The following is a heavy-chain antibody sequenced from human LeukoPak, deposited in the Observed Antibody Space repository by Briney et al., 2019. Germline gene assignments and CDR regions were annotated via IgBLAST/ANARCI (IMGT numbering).Heavy chain of an antibody. D-gene: IGHD3-10*01. V-gene: IGHV4-59*01. Sequence: PSETLSLTCTVPGGSISSYYWSWIRQPPGKGLEWIGYIYYSGSTNYNPSLKSRVTISVDTSKNQSSLKLSSVTAADTAVYYCARATLWFGELLSGDYYYYYMDVWGKGTTVTVSS. CDR2: IYYSGST. CDR3: ARATLWFGELLSGDYYYYYMDV. J-gene: IGHJ6*03. CDR1: GGSISSYY.